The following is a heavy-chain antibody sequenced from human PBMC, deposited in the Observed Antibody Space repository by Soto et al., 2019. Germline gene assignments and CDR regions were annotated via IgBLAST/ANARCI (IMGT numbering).Heavy chain of an antibody. D-gene: IGHD3-22*01. CDR1: GFTFSSYA. V-gene: IGHV3-30-3*01. Sequence: QVQLVESGGGVVQPGRSLRLSCAASGFTFSSYAMHWVRQAPGKGLEWVAVISYDGSNKYYADSVKGRFTISRDNSKNALYLQMNSLRAEDTAVYYCAGAVTMIVVVIPGDSWGQGTLVTVSS. J-gene: IGHJ4*02. CDR2: ISYDGSNK. CDR3: AGAVTMIVVVIPGDS.